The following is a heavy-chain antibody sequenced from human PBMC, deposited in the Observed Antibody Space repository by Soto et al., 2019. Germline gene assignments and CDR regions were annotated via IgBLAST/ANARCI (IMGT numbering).Heavy chain of an antibody. J-gene: IGHJ6*04. D-gene: IGHD6-13*01. CDR2: IYHSGST. CDR3: ARVVAADGPGGYYFYGIAG. V-gene: IGHV4-4*02. Sequence: PSDTLSLTCAVSSGSISSSTWWSWVRQPPGKGLEWIGEIYHSGSTKYNPSLKSRVTISVDKSKKQFSLKLNSVTAADTAVYYCARVVAADGPGGYYFYGIAGWGKGTMVTVSS. CDR1: SGSISSSTW.